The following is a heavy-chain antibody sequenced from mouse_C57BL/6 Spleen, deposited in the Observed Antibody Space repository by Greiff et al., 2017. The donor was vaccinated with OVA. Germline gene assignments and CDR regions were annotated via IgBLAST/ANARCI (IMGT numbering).Heavy chain of an antibody. CDR2: IYPGDGDT. D-gene: IGHD2-1*01. J-gene: IGHJ4*01. CDR1: GYAFSSSW. V-gene: IGHV1-82*01. CDR3: ARGGGNYFFYAMDY. Sequence: VQLQQSGPELVKPGASVKISCKASGYAFSSSWMNWVKQRPGKGLEWIGRIYPGDGDTTYNGKFKGKATLTVDKSSSTAYMQLSSLTSEDSAVYFSARGGGNYFFYAMDYWGQGTSVTVSS.